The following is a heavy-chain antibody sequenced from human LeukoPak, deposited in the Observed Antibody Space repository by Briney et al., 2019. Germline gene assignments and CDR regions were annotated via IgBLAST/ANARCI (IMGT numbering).Heavy chain of an antibody. CDR2: IYYSGST. Sequence: SETLSLTCTVSGGSISSYYWSWIRQPPGRGLEWIGYIYYSGSTNYNPSLKSRVTISVDTSKNQFSLKLSSVTAADTAVYYCASGGLRGKLFVGRTQLPPAYWGQGTLVTVSS. D-gene: IGHD2-2*01. CDR3: ASGGLRGKLFVGRTQLPPAY. CDR1: GGSISSYY. V-gene: IGHV4-59*01. J-gene: IGHJ4*02.